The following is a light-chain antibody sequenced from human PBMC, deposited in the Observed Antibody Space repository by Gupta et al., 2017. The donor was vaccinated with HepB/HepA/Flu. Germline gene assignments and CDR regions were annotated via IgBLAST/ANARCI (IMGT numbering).Light chain of an antibody. CDR3: QQYNRWPPIT. Sequence: EIVMTQSPATLSVSPGERATLSCRASQSVSSNLAWYQQNPGQAPRLLIYGASVRAAGIPVRFSGSGSGTDFTLAISSLQSEDFAVYYCQQYNRWPPITFGQGTRLEIK. V-gene: IGKV3-15*01. J-gene: IGKJ5*01. CDR2: GAS. CDR1: QSVSSN.